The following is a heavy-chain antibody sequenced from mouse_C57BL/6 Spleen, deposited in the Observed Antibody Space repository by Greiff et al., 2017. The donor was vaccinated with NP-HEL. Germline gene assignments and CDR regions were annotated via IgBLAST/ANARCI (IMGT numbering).Heavy chain of an antibody. CDR2: IWSDGST. Sequence: QVQLQESGPGLVAPSQSLSITCTVSGFSLTSYGVHWVRQPPGQGLEWLVVIWSDGSTTYNSALKSRLIISKDNSKSQVFSKMISLQTDDTAMYYCAMAPYYAMDYWGQGTSVTVSS. V-gene: IGHV2-6*03. CDR1: GFSLTSYG. CDR3: AMAPYYAMDY. J-gene: IGHJ4*01.